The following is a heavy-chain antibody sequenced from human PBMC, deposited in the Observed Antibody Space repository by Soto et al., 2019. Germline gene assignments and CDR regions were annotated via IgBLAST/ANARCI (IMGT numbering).Heavy chain of an antibody. CDR1: GFTFSSYG. CDR2: IWYDGSNK. V-gene: IGHV3-33*01. CDR3: ARDQGELLSLYYFDY. Sequence: GGSLRLSCAASGFTFSSYGMHWVRQAPGKGLEWVAVIWYDGSNKYYADSVKGRFTISRDNSKNTLYLQMNSLRAEDTAVYYCARDQGELLSLYYFDYWGQGTLVTVSS. J-gene: IGHJ4*02. D-gene: IGHD1-26*01.